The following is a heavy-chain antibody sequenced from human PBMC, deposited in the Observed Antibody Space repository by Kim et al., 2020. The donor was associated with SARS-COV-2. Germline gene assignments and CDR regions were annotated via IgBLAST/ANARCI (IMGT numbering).Heavy chain of an antibody. CDR3: ARDRFIWFGELLPTGYYGMDV. Sequence: ASVKVSCKASGYTFTSYGISWVRQAPGQGLEWMGWISAYNGNTNYAQKLQGRVTMTTDTSTSTAYMELRSLRSDDTAVYYCARDRFIWFGELLPTGYYGMDVWGQGTTVTVSS. CDR2: ISAYNGNT. V-gene: IGHV1-18*01. D-gene: IGHD3-10*01. J-gene: IGHJ6*02. CDR1: GYTFTSYG.